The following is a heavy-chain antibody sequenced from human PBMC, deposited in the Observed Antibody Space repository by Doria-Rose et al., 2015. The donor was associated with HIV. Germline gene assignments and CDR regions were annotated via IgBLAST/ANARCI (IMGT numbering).Heavy chain of an antibody. CDR1: GFTFSRYS. CDR2: ISSSSEYI. V-gene: IGHV3-21*03. Sequence: VQLQESGGGLVKPGGSLRLSCAASGFTFSRYSMDWVRQAPGKGLEWVSSISSSSEYIYYVDSVQGRFTISRDNAKNSVYLQMNSLRTEDTAVYYCARDHYDSGGYCSDWGQGTLVTVSS. CDR3: ARDHYDSGGYCSD. J-gene: IGHJ4*02. D-gene: IGHD3-22*01.